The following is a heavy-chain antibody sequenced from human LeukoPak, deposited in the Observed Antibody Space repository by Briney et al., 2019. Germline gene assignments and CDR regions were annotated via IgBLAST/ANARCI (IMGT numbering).Heavy chain of an antibody. Sequence: PGGSLRLSCAASGFSFNNYAMSWVRQAPGKGLESVSAISTTGGSTYYADSVKGRFTISRDNSKNTLSLQMDSLRVEDTAVYYCAKDWTTVVTPKGYYFDSWGQGTLVTVSS. CDR1: GFSFNNYA. J-gene: IGHJ4*02. CDR3: AKDWTTVVTPKGYYFDS. V-gene: IGHV3-23*01. D-gene: IGHD4-23*01. CDR2: ISTTGGST.